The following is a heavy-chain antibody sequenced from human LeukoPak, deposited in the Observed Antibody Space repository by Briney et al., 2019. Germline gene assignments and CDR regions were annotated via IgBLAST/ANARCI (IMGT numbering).Heavy chain of an antibody. CDR2: ISSSSSYV. J-gene: IGHJ4*02. CDR3: ARGVGWSTFEY. CDR1: GFTFSSYS. D-gene: IGHD2-15*01. Sequence: PGGSLRLSCAASGFTFSSYSMNWVRQAPGKGLEWVSSISSSSSYVSYADSVKGRFTISRDNAKNSLYLQMNSLRAEDTAVYYCARGVGWSTFEYWGQGTLVTVSS. V-gene: IGHV3-21*01.